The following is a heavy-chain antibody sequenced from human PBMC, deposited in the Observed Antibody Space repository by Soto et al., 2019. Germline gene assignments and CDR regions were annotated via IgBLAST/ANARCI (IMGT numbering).Heavy chain of an antibody. Sequence: GGSLRLSCAASGFTFSSYAMSWVRQAPGKGLEWVSDISGSGGSTYYADSVKGRFTISRDNSKNTLYLQMNSLRAEDTAVYYSAKSPPPAGAWTDIFVGYMDVWGKGSTVTVSS. V-gene: IGHV3-23*01. CDR1: GFTFSSYA. J-gene: IGHJ6*03. CDR3: AKSPPPAGAWTDIFVGYMDV. CDR2: ISGSGGST. D-gene: IGHD2-21*02.